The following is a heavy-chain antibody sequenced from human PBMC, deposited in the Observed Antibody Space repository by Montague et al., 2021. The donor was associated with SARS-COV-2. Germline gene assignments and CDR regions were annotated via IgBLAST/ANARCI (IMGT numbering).Heavy chain of an antibody. J-gene: IGHJ4*02. CDR1: GGSFSDYY. Sequence: SETLSLTCAVYGGSFSDYYWSWIRQPPGKGLEWIGEINHRGTSKYNPSLTSRVSISLDTSKNQFSLYLSSVIAADTAVYYCARGRQHFNMIVVVMTGGEYYFDYWGQGTLVTVSS. CDR3: ARGRQHFNMIVVVMTGGEYYFDY. D-gene: IGHD3-22*01. V-gene: IGHV4-34*01. CDR2: INHRGTS.